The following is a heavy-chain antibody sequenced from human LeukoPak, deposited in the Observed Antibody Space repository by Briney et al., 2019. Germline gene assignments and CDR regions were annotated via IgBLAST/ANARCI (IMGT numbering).Heavy chain of an antibody. Sequence: GGSLRLSCAASGFTFSCYAMHWVRQAPGKGLEWVAVISYDGSNKYYADSVKGRFTISRDNSKNTLYLQMNSLRAEDTAVYYCASSSMGTTLDYWGQGTLVTVSS. V-gene: IGHV3-30-3*01. J-gene: IGHJ4*02. CDR2: ISYDGSNK. CDR3: ASSSMGTTLDY. CDR1: GFTFSCYA. D-gene: IGHD1-7*01.